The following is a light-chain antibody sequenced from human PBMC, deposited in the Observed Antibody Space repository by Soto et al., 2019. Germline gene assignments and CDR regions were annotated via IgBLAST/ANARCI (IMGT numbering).Light chain of an antibody. V-gene: IGLV2-14*01. CDR1: SRDVGGSNY. CDR3: SSYTSSNTLEV. CDR2: EVS. J-gene: IGLJ1*01. Sequence: QSALIQPASVSGSPGQSITISCTGTSRDVGGSNYVSWYQHHPHRAPKLLIYEVSYRPSGVSSRFSGSKSGNTASLTISGLQAEDEDDYYCSSYTSSNTLEVFGVGTKVTVL.